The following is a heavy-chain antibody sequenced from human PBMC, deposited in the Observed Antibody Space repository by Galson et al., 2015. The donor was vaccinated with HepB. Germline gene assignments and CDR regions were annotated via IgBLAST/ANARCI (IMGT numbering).Heavy chain of an antibody. Sequence: SVKVSCKASGYTFTSYGISWVRQAPGQGLEWMGWISAYNGNTNYAQKLQGRVTMTTDTSTSTAYMELKSLRSDDTAVYYCARAHYYDSSGYLENWFDPWGQGTLVTVSS. J-gene: IGHJ5*02. CDR2: ISAYNGNT. CDR1: GYTFTSYG. CDR3: ARAHYYDSSGYLENWFDP. D-gene: IGHD3-22*01. V-gene: IGHV1-18*04.